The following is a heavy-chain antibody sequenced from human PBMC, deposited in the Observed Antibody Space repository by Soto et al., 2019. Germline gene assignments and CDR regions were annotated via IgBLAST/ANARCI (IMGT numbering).Heavy chain of an antibody. D-gene: IGHD2-2*01. J-gene: IGHJ2*01. CDR1: GFTFSSYG. Sequence: QVQLVESGGGVVQPGRSLRLSCAASGFTFSSYGMHWVRQAPGKGLEWVAVISYDGSNKYYADSVKGRFTISRDNSKNTLYLQMNSLRAEDTAVYYCAKDPNRYCSSTSCSTDYWYFDLWGRGTLVTVSS. CDR3: AKDPNRYCSSTSCSTDYWYFDL. V-gene: IGHV3-30*18. CDR2: ISYDGSNK.